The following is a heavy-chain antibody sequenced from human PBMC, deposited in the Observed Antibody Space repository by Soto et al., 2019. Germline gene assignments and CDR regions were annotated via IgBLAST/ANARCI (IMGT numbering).Heavy chain of an antibody. CDR2: VIPLFDTA. D-gene: IGHD5-18*01. CDR1: GGIFTNNA. CDR3: ATGGHNDGYNFYHGMDV. V-gene: IGHV1-69*01. J-gene: IGHJ6*02. Sequence: QVQVVQSGAEVKKPGSSVKVSCKVSGGIFTNNAISWVRQAPGQGLAWLGGVIPLFDTAYYAQIFRGRLRLSADGATTTAYVELSGLTSADTAAYFCATGGHNDGYNFYHGMDVWGQGTTVTVS.